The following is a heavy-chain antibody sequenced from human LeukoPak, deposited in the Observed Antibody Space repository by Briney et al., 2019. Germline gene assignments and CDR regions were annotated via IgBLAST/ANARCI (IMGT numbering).Heavy chain of an antibody. Sequence: GGSLRPSCAVSGITFSSYWMSWVRQAPGKGLEWVANIKQDGSEKYYVDSVKGRFTISRDNAKNSLYLQMNSLRAEDTAVYYCVSKGSGSYYYYYYYMDVWGKGTTVTVSS. CDR1: GITFSSYW. J-gene: IGHJ6*03. CDR3: VSKGSGSYYYYYYYMDV. V-gene: IGHV3-7*01. CDR2: IKQDGSEK. D-gene: IGHD3-10*01.